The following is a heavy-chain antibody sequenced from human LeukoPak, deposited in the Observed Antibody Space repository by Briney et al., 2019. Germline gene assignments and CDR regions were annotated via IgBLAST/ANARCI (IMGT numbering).Heavy chain of an antibody. CDR2: ISSSSSTI. CDR3: AGIQLWFVY. Sequence: GGSLRLSCAASGFTFSSYSMNWVRQAPGKGLEWVSYISSSSSTIYYADSVKGRFTISRDNAKNSLYLQTNSLRAEDTAVYYCAGIQLWFVYWGQGTLVTVSS. J-gene: IGHJ4*02. V-gene: IGHV3-48*01. D-gene: IGHD5-18*01. CDR1: GFTFSSYS.